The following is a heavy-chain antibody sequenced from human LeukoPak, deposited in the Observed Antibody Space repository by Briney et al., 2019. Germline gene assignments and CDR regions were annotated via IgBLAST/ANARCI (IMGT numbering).Heavy chain of an antibody. Sequence: ASVKLSCKASGYTFTSYGISWVRQSPGQGLEWMGWISTYNGNTNYAQELQGRVTMTTHTSTSTAYMELRSLGSDDTAVYYCARDSTIFGVANYDYWGQGTLVTVSS. V-gene: IGHV1-18*01. D-gene: IGHD3-3*01. CDR1: GYTFTSYG. CDR3: ARDSTIFGVANYDY. J-gene: IGHJ4*02. CDR2: ISTYNGNT.